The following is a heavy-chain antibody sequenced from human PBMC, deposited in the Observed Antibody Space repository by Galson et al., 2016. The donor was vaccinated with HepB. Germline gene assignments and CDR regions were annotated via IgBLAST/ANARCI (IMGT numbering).Heavy chain of an antibody. CDR1: GGSASSGRYY. CDR2: IYVTGGA. J-gene: IGHJ5*01. V-gene: IGHV4-61*01. D-gene: IGHD3-10*01. Sequence: SETLSLTCAVSGGSASSGRYYWSWIRQSPGKGLEWIGYIYVTGGANYNPSLRGRVTMSVDKAKNQFSLNLTSVTAADPAVYYCVGCPVSLVRGGDSWGQGTLVTVSS. CDR3: VGCPVSLVRGGDS.